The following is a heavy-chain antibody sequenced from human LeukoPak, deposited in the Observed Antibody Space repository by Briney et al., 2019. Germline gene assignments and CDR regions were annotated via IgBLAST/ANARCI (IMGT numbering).Heavy chain of an antibody. V-gene: IGHV3-23*01. J-gene: IGHJ4*02. Sequence: GGSLRLSCAASGFTFSSYAMSWVCQAQAKGLEWVSAISGSGGSTYYADSVKGRFTISTDNSKKTLYLQMNSLRAEDTAVYYCAIFLAVWFGELLCWGQGTLVTVSS. CDR1: GFTFSSYA. CDR3: AIFLAVWFGELLC. D-gene: IGHD3-10*01. CDR2: ISGSGGST.